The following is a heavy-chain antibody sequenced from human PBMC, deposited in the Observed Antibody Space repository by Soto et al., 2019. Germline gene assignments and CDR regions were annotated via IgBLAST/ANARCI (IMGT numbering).Heavy chain of an antibody. CDR3: AREWATVTILDY. CDR1: GYTFTSYG. D-gene: IGHD4-17*01. Sequence: ASVKVSCKASGYTFTSYGISWLRQAPGQGLEWMGWISAYNGNTNYAQKLQGRVTMTTDTSTSTAYMELRSLRSDDTAVYYCAREWATVTILDYWGQGTLVTVSS. V-gene: IGHV1-18*04. J-gene: IGHJ4*02. CDR2: ISAYNGNT.